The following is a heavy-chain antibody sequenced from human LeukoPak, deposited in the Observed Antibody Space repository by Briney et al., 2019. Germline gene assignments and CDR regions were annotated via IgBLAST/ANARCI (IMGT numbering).Heavy chain of an antibody. CDR2: INPNSGGT. Sequence: ASVKVSCKASGYTFTGYYMHWVRQAPGQGREWRGWINPNSGGTNYAQKFQGRVTKTRDTSISTAYMELSRLRSDDTAVYYCARDMVEMATIEFGYWGQGTLVTVSS. D-gene: IGHD5-24*01. V-gene: IGHV1-2*02. J-gene: IGHJ4*02. CDR3: ARDMVEMATIEFGY. CDR1: GYTFTGYY.